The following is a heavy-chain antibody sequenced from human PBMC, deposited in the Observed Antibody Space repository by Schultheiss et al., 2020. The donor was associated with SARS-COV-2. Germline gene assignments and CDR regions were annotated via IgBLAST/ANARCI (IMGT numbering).Heavy chain of an antibody. CDR3: ARGYYYVAFDI. CDR1: GGSISSYY. Sequence: SETLSLTCTVSGGSISSYYWSWIRQPPGKGLEWIGEINHSGSTNYNPSLKSRVTISVDTSKNQFSLKLSSVTAADTAVYYCARGYYYVAFDIWGQGTMVTVSS. D-gene: IGHD3-10*02. J-gene: IGHJ3*02. CDR2: INHSGST. V-gene: IGHV4-34*01.